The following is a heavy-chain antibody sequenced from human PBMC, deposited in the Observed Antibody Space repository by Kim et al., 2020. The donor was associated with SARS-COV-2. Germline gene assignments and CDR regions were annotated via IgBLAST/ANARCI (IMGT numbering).Heavy chain of an antibody. CDR2: FYHSGST. J-gene: IGHJ5*02. CDR3: ARVRGTSDAGWFDP. CDR1: EYSIGSGYY. Sequence: SETLSLTCSVSEYSIGSGYYWGWIRQPPGKGLEGIGIFYHSGSTYYNPSLKSRVTISVDTSKNQFSLKLSTVTAADTAVYYCARVRGTSDAGWFDPCG. D-gene: IGHD2-2*01. V-gene: IGHV4-38-2*02.